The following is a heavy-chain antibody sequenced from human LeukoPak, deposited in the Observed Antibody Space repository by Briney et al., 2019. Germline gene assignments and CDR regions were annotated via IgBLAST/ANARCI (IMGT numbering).Heavy chain of an antibody. CDR3: ARVLANYDILTGSFDY. J-gene: IGHJ4*02. CDR1: GYTFTGYY. D-gene: IGHD3-9*01. V-gene: IGHV1-2*02. CDR2: INPNSGGT. Sequence: ASVKVSCKASGYTFTGYYMHWVRQAPGQGLEWMGWINPNSGGTNYAQEFQGRVTMTRDTSISTAYMELSRLRSDDTAVYYCARVLANYDILTGSFDYWGQGTLVTVSS.